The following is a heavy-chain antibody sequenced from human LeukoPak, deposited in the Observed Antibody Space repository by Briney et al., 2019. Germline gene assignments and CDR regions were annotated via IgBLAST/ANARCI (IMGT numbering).Heavy chain of an antibody. J-gene: IGHJ4*02. Sequence: ASVKVSCKATGYTFTSYGISWVRQAPGQGLEWMGWINPNSGGTNYAQKFQGRVTMTRDTSISTAYMELSGLRSDDTAVYYCARGPGYGLDYWGQGTLVTVSS. CDR2: INPNSGGT. V-gene: IGHV1-2*02. D-gene: IGHD5-12*01. CDR3: ARGPGYGLDY. CDR1: GYTFTSYG.